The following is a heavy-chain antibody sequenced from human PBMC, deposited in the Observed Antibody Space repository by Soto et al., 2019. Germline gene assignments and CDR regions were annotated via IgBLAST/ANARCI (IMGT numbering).Heavy chain of an antibody. Sequence: PGGSLRLSCETSAFTFRSYGMHWVRQAPGKGLQWVASISYDGSNKKYVDSVKGRFTVSRDNSKSTLYLQMNSLRADDSAVYYCAKGAGGPNTPFDYWGQGTLVTVSS. D-gene: IGHD2-15*01. CDR1: AFTFRSYG. V-gene: IGHV3-30*18. CDR2: ISYDGSNK. CDR3: AKGAGGPNTPFDY. J-gene: IGHJ4*02.